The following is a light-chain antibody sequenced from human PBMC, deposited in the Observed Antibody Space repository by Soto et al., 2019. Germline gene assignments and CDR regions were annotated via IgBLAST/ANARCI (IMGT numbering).Light chain of an antibody. CDR3: QQYNSYPVG. J-gene: IGKJ1*01. CDR1: QSISSW. V-gene: IGKV1-5*03. Sequence: DIQMTQSPSTLSASVGDRVTITCPASQSISSWLAWYMQKPGKAPKLLIYKASSLESGVPSRFSGSGSGTEFTLTISRLQPDDFATYYCQQYNSYPVGFGQGTKVEIK. CDR2: KAS.